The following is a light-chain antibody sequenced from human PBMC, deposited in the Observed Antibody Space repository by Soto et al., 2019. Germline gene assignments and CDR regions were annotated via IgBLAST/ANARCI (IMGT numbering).Light chain of an antibody. CDR1: SSNIGNNY. Sequence: QSVLTQPPSVSAAPGQKVTISCSGSSSNIGNNYVFWYQQLPGTAPKLLIYDNDKRPSVIPDRFSGSKSGASATLGITGLQTGYEADYYCATWDRSLSVGVFGGGTKLTVL. CDR3: ATWDRSLSVGV. J-gene: IGLJ2*01. V-gene: IGLV1-51*01. CDR2: DND.